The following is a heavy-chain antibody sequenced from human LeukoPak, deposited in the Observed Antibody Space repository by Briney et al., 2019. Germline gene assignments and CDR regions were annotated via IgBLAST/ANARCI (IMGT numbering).Heavy chain of an antibody. CDR2: IRGSGGNT. J-gene: IGHJ4*02. CDR3: AKDYYGSSIFSAPHLFAC. V-gene: IGHV3-23*01. D-gene: IGHD3-22*01. CDR1: GFTFDNYV. Sequence: GGSLRLSCAASGFTFDNYVMAWFRQAPGKGLEWVSSIRGSGGNTYYADSVKGRFTISRDNFQNTLYLQMNSLRAEDTAVYYCAKDYYGSSIFSAPHLFACWGQGTLVTVSS.